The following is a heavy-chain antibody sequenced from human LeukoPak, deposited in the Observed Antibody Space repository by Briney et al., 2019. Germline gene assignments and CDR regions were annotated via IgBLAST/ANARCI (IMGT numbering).Heavy chain of an antibody. V-gene: IGHV3-74*01. Sequence: GGSLRLSCVASGFTFSNYWMHWARQAPGKGLVWVSRIKTDGSRTNYADSVKGRFTISRDNAKNTVYLEMNSLRSEDTAVYYCARDPQYGPGSYYNTLFYWGQGTLVTVSS. D-gene: IGHD3-10*01. CDR3: ARDPQYGPGSYYNTLFY. J-gene: IGHJ4*02. CDR1: GFTFSNYW. CDR2: IKTDGSRT.